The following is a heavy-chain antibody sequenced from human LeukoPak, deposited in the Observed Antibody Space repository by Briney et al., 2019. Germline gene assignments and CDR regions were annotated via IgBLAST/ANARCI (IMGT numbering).Heavy chain of an antibody. CDR3: AREWATTVTSRNAFDI. V-gene: IGHV4-31*03. CDR2: IYYSGST. Sequence: SETLSLTCTVSGGSISSSSYYWSWIRQHPGKGLEWIVYIYYSGSTYYNPSLKSRVTISVDTSKNQFSLKLSSVTAADTAVYYCAREWATTVTSRNAFDIWGQGTMVTVSS. D-gene: IGHD4-17*01. J-gene: IGHJ3*02. CDR1: GGSISSSSYY.